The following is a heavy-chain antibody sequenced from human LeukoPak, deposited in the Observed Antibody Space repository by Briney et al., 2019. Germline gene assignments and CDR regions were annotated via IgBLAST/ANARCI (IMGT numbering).Heavy chain of an antibody. D-gene: IGHD4-17*01. Sequence: GESLKISGKGSGYSFSSNWIGWVRQMPGKGLEWMGIIYPDDSDTRYSPSFQGQVTISADKSISTAYLQWSSLKASDTAMYYCARAMTTVTAYYYYGMDVWGQGTTVTVSS. CDR1: GYSFSSNW. CDR3: ARAMTTVTAYYYYGMDV. V-gene: IGHV5-51*01. CDR2: IYPDDSDT. J-gene: IGHJ6*02.